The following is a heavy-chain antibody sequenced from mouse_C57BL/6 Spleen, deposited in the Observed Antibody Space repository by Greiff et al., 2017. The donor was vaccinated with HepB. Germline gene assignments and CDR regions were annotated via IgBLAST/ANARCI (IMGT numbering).Heavy chain of an antibody. V-gene: IGHV7-3*01. D-gene: IGHD1-1*01. CDR2: IRNKANGYTT. CDR3: ARSYYYGSNHWYFDV. J-gene: IGHJ1*03. Sequence: EVMLVESGGGLVQPGGSLSLSCAASGFTFTDYYMSWVRQPPGKALEWLGFIRNKANGYTTEYSASVKGRFTISRDNSQSILYLQMNALRAEDSATYYCARSYYYGSNHWYFDVWGTGTTVTVSS. CDR1: GFTFTDYY.